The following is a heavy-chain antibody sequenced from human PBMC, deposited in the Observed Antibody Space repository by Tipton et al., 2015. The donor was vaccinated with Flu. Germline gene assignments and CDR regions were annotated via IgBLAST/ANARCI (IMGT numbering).Heavy chain of an antibody. CDR2: IYYSGST. CDR1: GSSISSGGYY. J-gene: IGHJ6*02. Sequence: TLSLTCTVSGSSISSGGYYWSWIRQHPGKGLEWIGYIYYSGSTYYNPSLKSRVTISVDTSKNQFSLKLSSVTAADTAVYYCARDESYSSSSYYYGMDVWGQGTTVTVSS. D-gene: IGHD6-6*01. CDR3: ARDESYSSSSYYYGMDV. V-gene: IGHV4-31*03.